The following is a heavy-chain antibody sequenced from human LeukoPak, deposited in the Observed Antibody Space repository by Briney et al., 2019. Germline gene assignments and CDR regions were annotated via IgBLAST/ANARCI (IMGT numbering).Heavy chain of an antibody. CDR3: ARAPMIVVVFPPRLDF. J-gene: IGHJ4*02. CDR1: GYTFTGYY. CDR2: INPNTGGT. V-gene: IGHV1-2*02. D-gene: IGHD3-22*01. Sequence: ASVKVSCKTSGYTFTGYYMHWVRQAPGQGLEWMGWINPNTGGTNYAQKFQGRVTMISDTSISTAYMEPSSLKSDDTAMYYCARAPMIVVVFPPRLDFWGQGTLVTVSS.